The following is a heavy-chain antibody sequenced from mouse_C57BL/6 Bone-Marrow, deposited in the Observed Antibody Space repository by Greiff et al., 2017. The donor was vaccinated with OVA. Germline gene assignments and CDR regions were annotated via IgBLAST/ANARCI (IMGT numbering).Heavy chain of an antibody. CDR3: ASDYYGSSDRFAY. J-gene: IGHJ3*01. V-gene: IGHV1-61*01. CDR2: IYPSDSDT. CDR1: GYTFTSYW. D-gene: IGHD1-1*01. Sequence: QVQLQQPGAELVRPGSSVKLSCKASGYTFTSYWMAWVKQRPGQGLEWIGNIYPSDSDTHYIHTFKDKATLTVDKSSSTAYLQLSSLTSEDSAVYYCASDYYGSSDRFAYWGQGTLVTVSA.